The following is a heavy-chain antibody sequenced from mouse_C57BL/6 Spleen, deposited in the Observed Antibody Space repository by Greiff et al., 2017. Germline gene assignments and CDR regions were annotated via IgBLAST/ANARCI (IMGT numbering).Heavy chain of an antibody. D-gene: IGHD4-1*01. CDR2: ISYDGSN. J-gene: IGHJ2*01. CDR3: ARETGTGYYFDY. V-gene: IGHV3-6*01. CDR1: GYSITSGYY. Sequence: EVKLEESGPGLVKPSQSLSLTCSVTGYSITSGYYWNWIRQFPGNKLEWMGYISYDGSNNYNPSLKNRISITRDTSKNQFFLKLNSVTTEDTATYYCARETGTGYYFDYWGQGTTLTVSS.